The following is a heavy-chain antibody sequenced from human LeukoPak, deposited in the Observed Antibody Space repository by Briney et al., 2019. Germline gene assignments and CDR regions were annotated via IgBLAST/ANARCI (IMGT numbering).Heavy chain of an antibody. Sequence: PSETLSLTCTVSGGSISGYYWSWIRQPAGKGLEWIGRIYTSGSTNYNPSLKSRLAISLDKSRNQFSLKLSSVPAADTAVYYCARERPTVTTEVDSWGQGILVTVSS. CDR2: IYTSGST. V-gene: IGHV4-4*07. CDR1: GGSISGYY. J-gene: IGHJ4*02. CDR3: ARERPTVTTEVDS. D-gene: IGHD4-17*01.